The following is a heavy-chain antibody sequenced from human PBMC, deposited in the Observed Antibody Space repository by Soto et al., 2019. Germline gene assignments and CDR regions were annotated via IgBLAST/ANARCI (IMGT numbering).Heavy chain of an antibody. D-gene: IGHD5-12*01. Sequence: EVQLVESGGGLVKPGGSLRLSYAASGFTFSNAWMSWVRQAPGKGLEWVGRIKSKTDGGTTDYAAPVKGRFTISRDDSKNTLYLKMNSLNTEDTAVYYCTTEMATTKRDYWGQGTLVTVSS. CDR3: TTEMATTKRDY. V-gene: IGHV3-15*01. CDR2: IKSKTDGGTT. CDR1: GFTFSNAW. J-gene: IGHJ4*02.